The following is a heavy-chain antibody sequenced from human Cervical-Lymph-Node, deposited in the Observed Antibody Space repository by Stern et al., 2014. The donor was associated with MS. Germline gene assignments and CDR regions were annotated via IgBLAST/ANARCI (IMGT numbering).Heavy chain of an antibody. CDR3: ARISLGSGIDY. J-gene: IGHJ4*02. CDR2: INPNSGAT. D-gene: IGHD1-26*01. V-gene: IGHV1-2*02. Sequence: DQLVESGAEVKKPGASVKVTCKASENTFTGYYIHLVRQAPGQGLEWMGWINPNSGATNYAQRFQDRVSLTSDTSNTLAYMELDRLTSDDTAVYYCARISLGSGIDYWGQGSLVTVSS. CDR1: ENTFTGYY.